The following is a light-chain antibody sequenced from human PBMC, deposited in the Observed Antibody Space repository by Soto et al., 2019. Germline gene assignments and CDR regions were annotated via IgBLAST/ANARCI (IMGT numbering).Light chain of an antibody. CDR3: ASYGGSDTWV. CDR2: EVS. CDR1: SSDIGTFNY. J-gene: IGLJ3*02. V-gene: IGLV2-14*01. Sequence: QAVSVSGSPGQSLTLSCSGTSSDIGTFNYVSWYQQHPAKAPRLLIYEVSRRPSGVSDRFSATKSGHTASLTISSLRPEDEADYYCASYGGSDTWVFGGGTKLTVL.